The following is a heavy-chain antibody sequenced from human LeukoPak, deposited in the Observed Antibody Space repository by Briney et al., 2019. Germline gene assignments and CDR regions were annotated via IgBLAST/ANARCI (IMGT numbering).Heavy chain of an antibody. V-gene: IGHV3-23*01. CDR3: AKSTYWSNPYYFDY. CDR1: GFTFSSYA. Sequence: GGSLRLSCAPSGFTFSSYALSWVGQAPGKGLDGVSGISGSGGTTYYADSVKGRFTISRDNSKNTLYLQMNSLRAEDTAVYYCAKSTYWSNPYYFDYWGQGTLVTASS. CDR2: ISGSGGTT. J-gene: IGHJ4*02. D-gene: IGHD2-2*01.